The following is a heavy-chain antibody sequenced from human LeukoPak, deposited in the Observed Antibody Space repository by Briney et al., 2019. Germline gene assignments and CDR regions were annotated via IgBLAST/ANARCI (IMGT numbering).Heavy chain of an antibody. V-gene: IGHV4-34*01. CDR1: GGSFSGYY. D-gene: IGHD6-13*01. CDR2: INHSGST. J-gene: IGHJ4*02. CDR3: ARQKYSSSPYYFDY. Sequence: SETLSLTCAVYGGSFSGYYWSWIRQPPGKGLEWIGEINHSGSTNYNPSLKSRVTISVDTSKNQFSLKPSSVTAADTAVYYCARQKYSSSPYYFDYWGQGTLVTVSS.